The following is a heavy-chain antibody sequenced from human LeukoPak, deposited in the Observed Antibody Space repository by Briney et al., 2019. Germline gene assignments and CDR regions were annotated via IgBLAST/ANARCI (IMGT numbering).Heavy chain of an antibody. J-gene: IGHJ4*02. CDR1: GYSFISSW. CDR2: IYPGDSDT. Sequence: GESLKISCKGSGYSFISSWIGWVRQMPGKGLEWMGIIYPGDSDTRYSPSLQGQVTISAHKSISTAYLQWSSLKASDTAMYYCARRGVSYYYGSGGSDSFDYWGQGTLVTVSS. V-gene: IGHV5-51*01. CDR3: ARRGVSYYYGSGGSDSFDY. D-gene: IGHD3-10*01.